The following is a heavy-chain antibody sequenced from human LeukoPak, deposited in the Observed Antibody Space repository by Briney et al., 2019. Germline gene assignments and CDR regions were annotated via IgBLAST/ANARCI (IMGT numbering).Heavy chain of an antibody. Sequence: GGSLRLSCAGSGFTFGNYALPWVRQAPGKGLEWMAVISYDGINKIHADSVRGRFTISRDNSKNTLFLEMNSLRAEDTAVYYCAKDPRYCSGGRCFSGYIPDWGQGTLVTVSS. CDR3: AKDPRYCSGGRCFSGYIPD. V-gene: IGHV3-30-3*01. J-gene: IGHJ4*02. CDR1: GFTFGNYA. D-gene: IGHD2-15*01. CDR2: ISYDGINK.